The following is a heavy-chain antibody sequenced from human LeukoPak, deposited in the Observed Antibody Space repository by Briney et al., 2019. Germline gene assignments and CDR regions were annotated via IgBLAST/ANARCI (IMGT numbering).Heavy chain of an antibody. CDR1: GGSISSYY. V-gene: IGHV4-59*12. CDR2: IYHSGST. Sequence: SETLSLTCTVSGGSISSYYWSWIRQPPGKGLEWIGYIYHSGSTYYNPSLKSRVTISVDRSKNQFSLKLSSVTAADTAVYYCARGYSNYVSQSAEYFQHWGQGTLVTVSS. J-gene: IGHJ1*01. CDR3: ARGYSNYVSQSAEYFQH. D-gene: IGHD4-11*01.